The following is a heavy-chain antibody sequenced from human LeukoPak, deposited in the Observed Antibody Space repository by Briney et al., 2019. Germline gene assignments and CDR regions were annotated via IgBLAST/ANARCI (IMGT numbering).Heavy chain of an antibody. CDR3: ARGYCSSTSCYGTTIWFDP. J-gene: IGHJ5*02. V-gene: IGHV1-69*13. D-gene: IGHD2-2*01. Sequence: GASVKVSCKASGYTFTGYYMHWVRQAPGQGLEWMGGIIPIFGTANYAQKFQGRVTITADESTSTAYMELSSLRSEDTAVYYCARGYCSSTSCYGTTIWFDPWGQGTLVTVSS. CDR1: GYTFTGYY. CDR2: IIPIFGTA.